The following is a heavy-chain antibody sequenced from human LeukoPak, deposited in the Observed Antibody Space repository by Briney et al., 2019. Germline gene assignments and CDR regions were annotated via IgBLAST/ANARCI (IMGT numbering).Heavy chain of an antibody. J-gene: IGHJ4*02. V-gene: IGHV4-34*01. CDR3: ARDPTTVVTVPYYFDF. CDR2: INDRGTT. Sequence: SETLSLTCAVYGGSFTGYFWNWIRQSPGKGLEWIAEINDRGTTNHNPLLKSRVTISVDTSKNQFSLKLTSVTAADTGVYYCARDPTTVVTVPYYFDFWGQGTPVTVSS. CDR1: GGSFTGYF. D-gene: IGHD4-23*01.